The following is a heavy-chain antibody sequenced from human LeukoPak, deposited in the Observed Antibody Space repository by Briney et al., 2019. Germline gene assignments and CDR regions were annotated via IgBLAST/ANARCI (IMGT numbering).Heavy chain of an antibody. D-gene: IGHD3-3*01. CDR2: IYYSGST. CDR3: ARATDYDFWSGYYVDYYYGMDV. Sequence: SETLSLTCTVSGGSVSSGSYYWSWIRQPQGKGLEWIGYIYYSGSTNYNPSLKSRVTISVDTSKNQFSLKLSSVTAADTAVYYCARATDYDFWSGYYVDYYYGMDVWGQGTTVTVSS. CDR1: GGSVSSGSYY. V-gene: IGHV4-61*01. J-gene: IGHJ6*02.